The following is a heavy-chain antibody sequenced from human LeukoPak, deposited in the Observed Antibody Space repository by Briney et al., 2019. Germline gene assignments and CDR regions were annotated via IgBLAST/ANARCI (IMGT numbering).Heavy chain of an antibody. CDR3: TTSGSYITSNDY. Sequence: PGGSLRLSCAASGFTFSDAWMSWVRQAPGKGLEWVGRIKSKTDGGTTDYAAPVKGRFTISRDDSKNTLCLQMNSLKTEDTAVYYCTTSGSYITSNDYWGQGTLVTVSS. D-gene: IGHD3-10*01. CDR2: IKSKTDGGTT. CDR1: GFTFSDAW. J-gene: IGHJ4*02. V-gene: IGHV3-15*01.